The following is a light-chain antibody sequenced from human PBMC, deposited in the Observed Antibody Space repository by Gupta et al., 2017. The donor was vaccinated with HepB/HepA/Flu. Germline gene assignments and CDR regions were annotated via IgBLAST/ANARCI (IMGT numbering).Light chain of an antibody. V-gene: IGKV3-11*01. J-gene: IGKJ3*01. CDR3: QQRSNWPPA. Sequence: EIVLTQSPATLSLSPGERATLSCRASQSVSSYLAWSQQKPGQAPRLLIYDASNRATGIPARFSGSGSVTDFTLTISSLEPEDFAVYYCQQRSNWPPAFGPGTKVDIK. CDR2: DAS. CDR1: QSVSSY.